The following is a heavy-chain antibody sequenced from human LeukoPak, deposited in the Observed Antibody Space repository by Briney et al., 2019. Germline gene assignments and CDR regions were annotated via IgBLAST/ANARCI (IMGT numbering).Heavy chain of an antibody. CDR1: GFTFSSFS. CDR3: ARDRYSSSSFLDY. J-gene: IGHJ4*02. V-gene: IGHV3-21*01. Sequence: PGGSQRLSCAASGFTFSSFSMNWVRQAPGKGLEWVSSISSSSTFIYYADSVKGRFTISRDNAKNSLYLQMNSLRAEDTAVYFCARDRYSSSSFLDYWGQGTLVTVSS. D-gene: IGHD6-6*01. CDR2: ISSSSTFI.